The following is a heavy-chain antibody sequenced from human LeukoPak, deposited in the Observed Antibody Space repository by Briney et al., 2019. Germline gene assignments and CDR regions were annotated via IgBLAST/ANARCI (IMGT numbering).Heavy chain of an antibody. CDR2: IKQDGSKK. V-gene: IGHV3-7*04. CDR3: TRVGYIDEGIDY. CDR1: GFPFSSYW. D-gene: IGHD5-24*01. Sequence: GESLRLSCVASGFPFSSYWMTWVRRAPGKVLEWVANIKQDGSKKSYVDSVKGRFTISRDNAKNSLYLQMNSLRAEDTAIYYCTRVGYIDEGIDYWGQGTLVTVSS. J-gene: IGHJ4*02.